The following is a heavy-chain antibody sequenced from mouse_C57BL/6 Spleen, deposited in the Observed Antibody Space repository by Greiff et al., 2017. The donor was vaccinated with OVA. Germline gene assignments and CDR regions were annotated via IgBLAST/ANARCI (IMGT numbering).Heavy chain of an antibody. D-gene: IGHD1-1*01. V-gene: IGHV1-26*01. Sequence: VQLKQSGPELVKPGASVKISCKASGYTFTDYYMNWVKQSHGKSLEWIGDINPNNGGTSYNQKFKGKATLTVDKSSSTAYMELRSLTSEDSAVYYCARSGYYYGSSSWFAYWGQGTLVTVSA. CDR1: GYTFTDYY. CDR3: ARSGYYYGSSSWFAY. CDR2: INPNNGGT. J-gene: IGHJ3*01.